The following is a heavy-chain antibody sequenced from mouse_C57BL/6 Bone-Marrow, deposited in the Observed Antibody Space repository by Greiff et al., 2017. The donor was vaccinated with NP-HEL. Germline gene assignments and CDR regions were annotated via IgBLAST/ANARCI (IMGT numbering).Heavy chain of an antibody. CDR3: APYYSNRFDY. Sequence: QVQLQQPGAELVMPGASVKLSCKASGYTFTSYWMHWVKQRPGQGLEWIGEIDPSDSYTNYNQKFKGKSTLTVDKSSSTAYMQLSSLTSEDSAVYYCAPYYSNRFDYWGQGTTLTVSA. CDR1: GYTFTSYW. V-gene: IGHV1-69*01. CDR2: IDPSDSYT. J-gene: IGHJ2*01. D-gene: IGHD2-5*01.